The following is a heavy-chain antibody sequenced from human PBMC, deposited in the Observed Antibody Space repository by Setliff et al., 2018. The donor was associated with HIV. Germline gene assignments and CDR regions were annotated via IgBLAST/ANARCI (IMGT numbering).Heavy chain of an antibody. CDR3: AASADGDCATTSCTNWFDP. V-gene: IGHV1-18*01. Sequence: ASVKVSCKASGYTFTSYGFNWVRQAPGQGLEWMGWISAYNGNTNYAQKLQGRVTMTTDTSTSTAYMELRSLRSDDTAVYFCAASADGDCATTSCTNWFDPWGQGTLVTVSS. CDR2: ISAYNGNT. J-gene: IGHJ5*02. CDR1: GYTFTSYG. D-gene: IGHD2-21*01.